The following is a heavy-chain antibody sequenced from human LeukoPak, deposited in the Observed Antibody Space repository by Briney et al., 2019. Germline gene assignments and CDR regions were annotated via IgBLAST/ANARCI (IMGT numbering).Heavy chain of an antibody. CDR2: INHSGST. D-gene: IGHD2-15*01. CDR1: GGSFSGYY. Sequence: SETLSLTCAVYGGSFSGYYLSWIRQPPGKGLEWIGEINHSGSTNYNPSLKSRVTISVDTSKNQFSLKLSSVTAADTAVYYCARGLRGYCSGGSCYPRAYYFDYWGQGTLVTVSS. J-gene: IGHJ4*02. CDR3: ARGLRGYCSGGSCYPRAYYFDY. V-gene: IGHV4-34*01.